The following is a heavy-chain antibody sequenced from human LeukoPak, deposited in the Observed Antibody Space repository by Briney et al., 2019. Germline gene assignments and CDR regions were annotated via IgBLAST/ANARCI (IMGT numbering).Heavy chain of an antibody. CDR1: GYTFTSYD. V-gene: IGHV1-69*13. D-gene: IGHD3-16*01. CDR2: IIPIFGTA. CDR3: ARDYAPLNAFDI. Sequence: ASVKVSCKASGYTFTSYDINWVRQATGQGLEWMGWIIPIFGTANYAQKFQGRVTITADESTSTAYMELSSLRSEDTAVYYCARDYAPLNAFDIWGQGTMVTVSS. J-gene: IGHJ3*02.